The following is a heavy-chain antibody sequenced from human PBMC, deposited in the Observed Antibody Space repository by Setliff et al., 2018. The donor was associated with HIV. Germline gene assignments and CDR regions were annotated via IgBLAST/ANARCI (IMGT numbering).Heavy chain of an antibody. V-gene: IGHV1-18*01. CDR3: ARYPLEYSRLWFGELAWYFDL. Sequence: ASVKVSCKASGYTFTSYGISWVRQAPGQGLEWMGWISAYNGNTNYAQKLQGRVTMTTDTSTSTAYMELRSLRSDDTAVYYCARYPLEYSRLWFGELAWYFDLWGRGTLVTVSS. D-gene: IGHD3-10*01. CDR2: ISAYNGNT. CDR1: GYTFTSYG. J-gene: IGHJ2*01.